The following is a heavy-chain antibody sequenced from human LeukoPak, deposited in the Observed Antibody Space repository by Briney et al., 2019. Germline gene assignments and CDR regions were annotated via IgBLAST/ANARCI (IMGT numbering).Heavy chain of an antibody. V-gene: IGHV4-59*01. CDR1: GGSISSYY. J-gene: IGHJ5*02. Sequence: PSETLSLTCTVSGGSISSYYWSWIRQPPGKGLEWIGYIYYSGSTNYNPSLKSRVTISVDTSKNQFSLKLSSVTAADTAVYYCARDTGYYGSGSFSAWGQGTLVTVSS. CDR2: IYYSGST. D-gene: IGHD3-10*01. CDR3: ARDTGYYGSGSFSA.